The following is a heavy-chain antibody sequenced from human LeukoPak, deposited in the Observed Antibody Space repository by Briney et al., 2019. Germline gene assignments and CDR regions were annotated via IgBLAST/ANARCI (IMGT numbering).Heavy chain of an antibody. J-gene: IGHJ6*02. CDR2: ISYDGSNK. D-gene: IGHD3-9*01. CDR1: GLTFSSYA. CDR3: ARGLRYFDWLSRGYYYYGMDV. Sequence: PGRSLRLSCAASGLTFSSYAMHWVRQAPGKGLEWVAVISYDGSNKYYADSVKGRFTISRDNSKNTLYLQMNSLRAEDTAVYYCARGLRYFDWLSRGYYYYGMDVWGQGTTVTVSS. V-gene: IGHV3-30*04.